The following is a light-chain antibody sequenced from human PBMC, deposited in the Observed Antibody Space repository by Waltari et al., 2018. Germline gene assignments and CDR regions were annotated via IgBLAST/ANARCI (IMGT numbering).Light chain of an antibody. CDR1: GSDVGGYDY. J-gene: IGLJ1*01. Sequence: QSALTQPASVSGSPGQSITISCTGTGSDVGGYDYVSWYQRRPGKVPKVMIYDVNKRPSGVSDRFSGTKSGYTASLTISGLQAQDEADYYCSAYTSSRAIFVFGIGTKVTVL. CDR2: DVN. CDR3: SAYTSSRAIFV. V-gene: IGLV2-14*01.